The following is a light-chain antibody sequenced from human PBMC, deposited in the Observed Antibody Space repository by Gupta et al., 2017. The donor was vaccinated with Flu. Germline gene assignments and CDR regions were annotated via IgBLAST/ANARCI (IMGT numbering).Light chain of an antibody. CDR1: NSNIDNNY. J-gene: IGLJ1*01. CDR2: ANN. CDR3: GAWDRRLTCYV. V-gene: IGLV1-51*02. Sequence: QSMLTPPPSMSAAPGQTVTISCSASNSNIDNNYVSWYQPLPEADPKLLTYANNKRPSGIPDRFSGSRSGWSATLVITGLQDGDEDDYYCGAWDRRLTCYVFGVGTRVSVL.